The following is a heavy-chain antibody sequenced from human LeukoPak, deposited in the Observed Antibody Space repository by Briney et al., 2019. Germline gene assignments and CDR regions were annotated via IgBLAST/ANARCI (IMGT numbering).Heavy chain of an antibody. CDR1: GFTFSSYA. Sequence: SGGSLRLSCAASGFTFSSYAMSWVRQAPGKGLEWVSAISGRGGSTYYADSVKGRFTISRDNSKNTLYLQMNSLRAEDTAVYYCAKDRGSGWYLSYFDYWGQGTLVTVSS. J-gene: IGHJ4*02. D-gene: IGHD6-19*01. CDR3: AKDRGSGWYLSYFDY. CDR2: ISGRGGST. V-gene: IGHV3-23*01.